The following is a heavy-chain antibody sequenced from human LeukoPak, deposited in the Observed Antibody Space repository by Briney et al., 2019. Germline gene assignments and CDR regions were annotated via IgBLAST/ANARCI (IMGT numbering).Heavy chain of an antibody. D-gene: IGHD3-3*02. CDR3: ARDYLPEARFHFWSGYRVPFDY. CDR2: ISAYNGNT. J-gene: IGHJ4*02. V-gene: IGHV1-18*01. CDR1: GYTFTSYG. Sequence: ASVKVSCKASGYTFTSYGTSWVRQAPGQGLEWMGWISAYNGNTNYAQKLQGRVTMTTDTSTSTAYMELRSLRSDDTAVYYCARDYLPEARFHFWSGYRVPFDYWGQGTLVTVSS.